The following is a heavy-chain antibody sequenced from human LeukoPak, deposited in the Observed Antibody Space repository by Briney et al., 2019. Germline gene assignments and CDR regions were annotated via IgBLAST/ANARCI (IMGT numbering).Heavy chain of an antibody. CDR3: ATQYYYDSSGYSAGYFDY. Sequence: AAVKVSCKASGGTFSSYAISWVRQAPGQGLEWMGGIIPIFGTANYAQKFQGRVTITADEFTSTAYTELSSLRSEDTAVYYCATQYYYDSSGYSAGYFDYWGQGTLVTVSS. D-gene: IGHD3-22*01. CDR1: GGTFSSYA. CDR2: IIPIFGTA. J-gene: IGHJ4*02. V-gene: IGHV1-69*13.